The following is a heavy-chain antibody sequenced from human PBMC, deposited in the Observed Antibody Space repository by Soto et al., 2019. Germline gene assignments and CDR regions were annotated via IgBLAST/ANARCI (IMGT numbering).Heavy chain of an antibody. CDR3: ARDQEWFGQLPYYFNY. CDR1: GYTFSSYA. J-gene: IGHJ4*02. CDR2: INIGNGNT. V-gene: IGHV1-3*04. D-gene: IGHD3-10*01. Sequence: QVQLMQSGAEVKKPGASVKVSCKASGYTFSSYAMHWVRQAPGQRLEWMGWINIGNGNTRYSQKFHGRVTITRDTSASTAYMELSSLSSADTAGYYCARDQEWFGQLPYYFNYWGQGTLVTVSS.